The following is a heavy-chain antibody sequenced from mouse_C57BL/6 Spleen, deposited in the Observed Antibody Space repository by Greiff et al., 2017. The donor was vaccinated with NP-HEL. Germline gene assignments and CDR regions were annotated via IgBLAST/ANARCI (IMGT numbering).Heavy chain of an antibody. CDR1: GYTFTDYE. CDR3: TMGGFYAMDY. V-gene: IGHV1-15*01. J-gene: IGHJ4*01. Sequence: QVQLQQSGAELVRPGASVTLSCKASGYTFTDYEMHWVKQTPVHGLEWIGAIDPETGGTAYNQKFKGKAILTADKSSSTAYMELRSLTSEDSAVDYCTMGGFYAMDYWGQGTSVTVSS. D-gene: IGHD4-1*01. CDR2: IDPETGGT.